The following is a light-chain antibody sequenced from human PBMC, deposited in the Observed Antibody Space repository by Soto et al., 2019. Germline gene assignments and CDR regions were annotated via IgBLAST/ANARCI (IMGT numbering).Light chain of an antibody. CDR2: DAS. Sequence: DLQMTQSPSTLSASVGDRVIITCRASQSINIWLAWYQQKAGKAPKLLIYDASTLENRVPLRFSGSASETESTLTISALQPDYFTTYYYQQYNTYSYTFGQGTKLEIK. CDR3: QQYNTYSYT. CDR1: QSINIW. J-gene: IGKJ2*01. V-gene: IGKV1-5*01.